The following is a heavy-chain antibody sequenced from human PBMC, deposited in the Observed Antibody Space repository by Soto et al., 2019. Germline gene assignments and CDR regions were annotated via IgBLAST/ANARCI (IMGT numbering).Heavy chain of an antibody. CDR1: GFTFSNYG. Sequence: PGGALRLSCAASGFTFSNYGMHWVRQAPGKGLEWVAVISSDGSTKDYVDSVKGRFTFSRDNSQNTVYLQMNSLRSEDTAVYYCSINCGSDCYFGYWGQVTLVTVSS. CDR3: SINCGSDCYFGY. D-gene: IGHD2-21*02. J-gene: IGHJ4*02. CDR2: ISSDGSTK. V-gene: IGHV3-30*19.